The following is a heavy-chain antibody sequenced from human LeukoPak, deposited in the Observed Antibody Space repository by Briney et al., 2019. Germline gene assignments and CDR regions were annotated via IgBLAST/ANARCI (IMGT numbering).Heavy chain of an antibody. CDR3: AGGGDSGGYYYPMFDY. Sequence: PSETLSLTCTVSGGSISSYYWSWIRQPPGKGLEWIGYIYYTGSTNYNLSLKSRVTISVDTSKNQFSLKLSSVTAADTAVYFCAGGGDSGGYYYPMFDYWGQGTLVTVSS. J-gene: IGHJ4*02. V-gene: IGHV4-59*01. CDR1: GGSISSYY. CDR2: IYYTGST. D-gene: IGHD3-22*01.